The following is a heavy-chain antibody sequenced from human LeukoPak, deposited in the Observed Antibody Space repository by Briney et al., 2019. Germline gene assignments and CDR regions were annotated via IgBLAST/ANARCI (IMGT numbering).Heavy chain of an antibody. CDR2: ISWNSGHK. CDR1: GFTFDDYA. D-gene: IGHD3-10*01. Sequence: GGSLRLSCAASGFTFDDYAMHWVRQAPGKGLEWVSGISWNSGHKGYADSVKGRFTISRDNAKNTVFLQMSSLRAEDTALYYCARKSASGNYPLDYWGQGTLVTVSS. V-gene: IGHV3-9*01. CDR3: ARKSASGNYPLDY. J-gene: IGHJ4*02.